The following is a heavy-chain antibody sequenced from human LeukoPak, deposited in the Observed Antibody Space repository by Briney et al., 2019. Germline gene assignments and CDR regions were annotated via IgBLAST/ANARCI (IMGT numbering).Heavy chain of an antibody. D-gene: IGHD3-16*01. CDR2: IQTDGRDK. CDR3: AREGGTLGIGNFDY. V-gene: IGHV3-30*02. CDR1: GIDFRASG. J-gene: IGHJ4*02. Sequence: GGSLRLSCAASGIDFRASGMHWVRQAPGMGLEWVTFIQTDGRDKYYAASVAGRFTISRDNSKNTVYLNMNNLRPDDTALYYCAREGGTLGIGNFDYWGQGTLVTVSS.